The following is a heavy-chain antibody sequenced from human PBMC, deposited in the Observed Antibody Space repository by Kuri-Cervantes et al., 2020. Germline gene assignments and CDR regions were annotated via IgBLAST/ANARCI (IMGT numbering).Heavy chain of an antibody. Sequence: GESLKISCAASGFTFDDYAMYWVRQAPGKGLEWVSLISWDGGSTYYADSVKGRFTISRDNSKNSLYLQMNSLRAEDTALYYCARRYDFWSGYYSGYFDYWGQGTLVTVSS. CDR3: ARRYDFWSGYYSGYFDY. CDR2: ISWDGGST. J-gene: IGHJ4*02. D-gene: IGHD3-3*01. V-gene: IGHV3-43D*03. CDR1: GFTFDDYA.